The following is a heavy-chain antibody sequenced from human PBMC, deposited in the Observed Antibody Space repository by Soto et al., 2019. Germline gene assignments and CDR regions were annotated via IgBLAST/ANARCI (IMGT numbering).Heavy chain of an antibody. CDR3: ARANWYSEY. Sequence: SETLSLTCAVYGGSFSGYYWSWIRQPPGKGLEWIGDIYYSGSTNYNPSLKSRVTMSVDTSKNQFSLNLTSLTAADTAIYYCARANWYSEYWGQGPLVTVSS. CDR2: IYYSGST. V-gene: IGHV4-34*10. D-gene: IGHD7-27*01. J-gene: IGHJ4*02. CDR1: GGSFSGYY.